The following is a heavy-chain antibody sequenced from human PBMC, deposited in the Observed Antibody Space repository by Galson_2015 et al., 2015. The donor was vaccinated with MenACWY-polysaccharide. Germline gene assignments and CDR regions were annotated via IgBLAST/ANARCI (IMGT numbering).Heavy chain of an antibody. D-gene: IGHD2-2*01. CDR1: GFSLTTSGVG. V-gene: IGHV2-5*02. J-gene: IGHJ4*02. CDR2: LYWDADK. Sequence: PALVKPTQTLTLTCTFSGFSLTTSGVGVGWIRQPPGKALEWLALLYWDADKRYRPSLKNRLTITKDTSRDQVVLTMTNMDPVDTATYYCAQRRRYCSHATCYGLLEYWGKGTMVTVSS. CDR3: AQRRRYCSHATCYGLLEY.